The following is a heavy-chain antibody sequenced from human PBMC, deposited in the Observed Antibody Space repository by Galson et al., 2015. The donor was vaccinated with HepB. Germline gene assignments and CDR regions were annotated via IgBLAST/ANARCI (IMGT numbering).Heavy chain of an antibody. Sequence: SVKVSCKASGYTFTSYGISWVRQAPGQGLEWMGWISAYNGNTNYAQNLQGRVTMTTDTSTSTAHMELRSLRPDDTAVYYCARVIVGATTNHFDYWGQGTLVTVSS. CDR1: GYTFTSYG. CDR2: ISAYNGNT. D-gene: IGHD1-26*01. V-gene: IGHV1-18*04. CDR3: ARVIVGATTNHFDY. J-gene: IGHJ4*02.